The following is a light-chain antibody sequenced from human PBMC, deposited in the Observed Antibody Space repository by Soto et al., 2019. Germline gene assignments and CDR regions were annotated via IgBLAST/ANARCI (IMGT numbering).Light chain of an antibody. CDR1: SSDVGGYNY. J-gene: IGLJ1*01. V-gene: IGLV2-14*01. CDR3: SSYTSSSTLV. CDR2: EVS. Sequence: QSALTQPASVSGSPGQSITISCTGTSSDVGGYNYVSWYQQHPGKAPKLMIYEVSNRPSGVANRFSGSTSGNTSSLTISGLQADDEADYCGSSYTSSSTLVFGAGTKLTVL.